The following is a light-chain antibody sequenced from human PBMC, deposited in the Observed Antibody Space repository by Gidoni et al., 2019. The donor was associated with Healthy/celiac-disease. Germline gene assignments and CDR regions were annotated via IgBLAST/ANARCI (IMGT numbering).Light chain of an antibody. J-gene: IGKJ3*01. Sequence: IQLTQSPSSLSASVVDRVTITCRASQGISSYLAWYQQKPGKAPNLLIYAASTLQSGVPSRFRGSGSGSDFTLTIISRQPEDFATDYCQQLNSYPRTFGPGTKVDIK. CDR3: QQLNSYPRT. CDR2: AAS. CDR1: QGISSY. V-gene: IGKV1-9*01.